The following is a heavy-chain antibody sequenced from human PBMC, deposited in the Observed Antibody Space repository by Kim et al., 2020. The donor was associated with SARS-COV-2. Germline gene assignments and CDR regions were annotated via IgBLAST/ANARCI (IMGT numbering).Heavy chain of an antibody. V-gene: IGHV1-18*01. D-gene: IGHD2-2*01. CDR1: GFTFTSYG. J-gene: IGHJ4*02. CDR3: TRDFRSACRGTSCHYFDF. CDR2: INNDNGNP. Sequence: ASVKVSCKASGFTFTSYGISWVRQAPGQGFEWMAWINNDNGNPNYVQSYRGRVSVTRDTSTSTAYMELRSLRSDDTGVYYCTRDFRSACRGTSCHYFDFWGQGTLVTVSS.